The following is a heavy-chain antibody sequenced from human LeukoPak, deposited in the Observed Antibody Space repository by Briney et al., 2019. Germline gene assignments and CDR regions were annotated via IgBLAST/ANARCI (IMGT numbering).Heavy chain of an antibody. CDR3: AKGALAVAGSGFDY. CDR1: GFIFNSYA. D-gene: IGHD6-19*01. CDR2: VSASGGST. J-gene: IGHJ4*02. Sequence: GGSLRLSCAVSGFIFNSYAMSWVRQAPGKGLEWVSSVSASGGSTYHADSVKGRFTISRDNSKNTLHLQMNSLRADDTALYYCAKGALAVAGSGFDYWGQGTLVTVSS. V-gene: IGHV3-23*01.